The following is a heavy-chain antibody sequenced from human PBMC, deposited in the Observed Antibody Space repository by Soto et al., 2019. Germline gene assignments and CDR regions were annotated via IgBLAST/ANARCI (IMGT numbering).Heavy chain of an antibody. J-gene: IGHJ6*02. CDR2: INYSGST. CDR1: GGSISSGDYY. CDR3: ARGRYGYWGAYGMDV. D-gene: IGHD5-18*01. Sequence: SETLSLTCTVSGGSISSGDYYWSWIRQPPGKGLEWIGYINYSGSTYYNPSLKSRVTISVDTSKNQFSLKLSSVTAADTAVYYCARGRYGYWGAYGMDVWGQGTTVTVSS. V-gene: IGHV4-30-4*01.